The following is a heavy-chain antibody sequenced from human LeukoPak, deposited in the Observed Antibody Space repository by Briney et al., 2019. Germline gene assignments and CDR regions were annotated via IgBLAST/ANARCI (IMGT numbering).Heavy chain of an antibody. CDR3: ARDRRWQYYDFWSGYALDY. CDR1: GFTFSDSW. Sequence: GGSLRLSCAASGFTFSDSWMNWVRRAPGKGLEWVSSISSSSSYIYYADSVKGRFTISRDNAKNSLYLQMNSLRAEDTAVYYCARDRRWQYYDFWSGYALDYWGQGTLVTVSS. V-gene: IGHV3-21*01. D-gene: IGHD3-3*01. J-gene: IGHJ4*02. CDR2: ISSSSSYI.